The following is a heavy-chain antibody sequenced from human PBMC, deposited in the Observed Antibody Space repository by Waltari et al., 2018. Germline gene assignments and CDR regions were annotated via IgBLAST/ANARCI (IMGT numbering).Heavy chain of an antibody. CDR2: IMPDISET. J-gene: IGHJ6*03. Sequence: QVQLVQSGAEAKKPGSSVRVSCRASGGPFPSDSSNWVRQAPGKGLEWMGRIMPDISETKYAVKFQGRITITADKSTGTVYMELSSLRSDDTAVYYCAGGDGGYYYYKMDVWGQGTTVTVSS. D-gene: IGHD3-10*01. CDR3: AGGDGGYYYYKMDV. CDR1: GGPFPSDS. V-gene: IGHV1-69*02.